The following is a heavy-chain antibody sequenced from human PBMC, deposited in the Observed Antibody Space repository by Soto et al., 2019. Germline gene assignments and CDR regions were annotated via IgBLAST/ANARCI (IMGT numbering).Heavy chain of an antibody. J-gene: IGHJ4*02. Sequence: PSATLAVTCTGSGGSGSSGSYCCSWIRQPPGKGLEWIGYIYYSGRTNYNPSLKSRVTISVDTSKNQFSLKLTSVTAADTAVYYCARDSKRGYSGYDKLDYWGQGTLVTVSS. V-gene: IGHV4-61*01. CDR3: ARDSKRGYSGYDKLDY. CDR1: GGSGSSGSYC. D-gene: IGHD5-12*01. CDR2: IYYSGRT.